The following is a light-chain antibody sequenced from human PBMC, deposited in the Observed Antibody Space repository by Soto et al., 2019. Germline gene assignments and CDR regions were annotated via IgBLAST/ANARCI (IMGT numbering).Light chain of an antibody. CDR1: QSISSY. CDR2: AAS. CDR3: QQSYTTPLT. J-gene: IGKJ4*01. Sequence: DIPMTQSPSSLSASVGDRVIITCRASQSISSYLNWYQQKPGKAPKLLIYAASSLQSGVPSRFSGSGSGADFTITISSLQPEDFATYYCQQSYTTPLTFGGGTKVEIK. V-gene: IGKV1-39*01.